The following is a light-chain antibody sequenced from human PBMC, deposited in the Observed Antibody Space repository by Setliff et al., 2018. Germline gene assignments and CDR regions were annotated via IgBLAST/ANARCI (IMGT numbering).Light chain of an antibody. J-gene: IGLJ1*01. Sequence: QSALTQPASVSGSPGQSITISCTGTSSDVGAYNYVSWYQQHPRQAPKLMIYDVSKRPSGVSYRFSGSKSGNTASLTISGLQAGDEADYYCNAYTSGSTYVFGTGTKVTVL. CDR2: DVS. CDR3: NAYTSGSTYV. CDR1: SSDVGAYNY. V-gene: IGLV2-14*03.